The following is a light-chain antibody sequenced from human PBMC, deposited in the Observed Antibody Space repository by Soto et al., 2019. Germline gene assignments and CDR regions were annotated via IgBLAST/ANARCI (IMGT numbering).Light chain of an antibody. CDR2: KAS. V-gene: IGKV1-5*03. CDR1: QSISNW. Sequence: DIQMTQSPSTLSASVGDRVTITCRASQSISNWLAWYQQKPGKAPKLLIYKASSLEGGVPSRFIGSGSGTEFTLTISCLQPDDFETYYYQQYVSYSRTFGQGTKVEIK. CDR3: QQYVSYSRT. J-gene: IGKJ1*01.